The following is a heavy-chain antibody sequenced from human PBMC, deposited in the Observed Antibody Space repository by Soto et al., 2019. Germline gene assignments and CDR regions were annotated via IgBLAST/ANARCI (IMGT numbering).Heavy chain of an antibody. Sequence: LRLSCAATGFTFSSYAMHWVRQAPGKGLEWVAVISYDGSNKYYADSVKGRFTISRDNSKNTLYLQMNSLRAEDTAVYYCASTYYDFWSSYYHYYYGMDVWGQGTTVTVSS. V-gene: IGHV3-30-3*01. D-gene: IGHD3-3*01. J-gene: IGHJ6*02. CDR1: GFTFSSYA. CDR2: ISYDGSNK. CDR3: ASTYYDFWSSYYHYYYGMDV.